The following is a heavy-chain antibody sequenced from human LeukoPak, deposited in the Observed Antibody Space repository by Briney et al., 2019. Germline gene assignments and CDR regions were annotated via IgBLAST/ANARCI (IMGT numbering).Heavy chain of an antibody. CDR1: GFSFSAYP. V-gene: IGHV3-23*01. CDR3: AKSLFTSATGTGRAFHI. J-gene: IGHJ3*02. Sequence: GGSLRLSCAASGFSFSAYPMGWVRQAPGKGLQWLAGISASGDVTFHADRVKGRFAISRDNSKNTLYLQMTGLRAGDTAEYYCAKSLFTSATGTGRAFHIWGQGTMVTVSS. D-gene: IGHD1-1*01. CDR2: ISASGDVT.